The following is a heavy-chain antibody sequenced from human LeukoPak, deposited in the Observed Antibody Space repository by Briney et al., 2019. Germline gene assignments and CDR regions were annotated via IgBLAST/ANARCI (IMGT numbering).Heavy chain of an antibody. CDR2: ISDLGGSP. D-gene: IGHD1-26*01. Sequence: PGGSLRLSCAASGFTFSNYAMTWVRQAPGKGLEWVSTISDLGGSPHYADSAKGRFTISRDNSKNTLFLQLTSLRAEDTAVYYCVKDYQVGNSPAFGDYWGQGTLVTISS. CDR3: VKDYQVGNSPAFGDY. J-gene: IGHJ4*02. V-gene: IGHV3-23*01. CDR1: GFTFSNYA.